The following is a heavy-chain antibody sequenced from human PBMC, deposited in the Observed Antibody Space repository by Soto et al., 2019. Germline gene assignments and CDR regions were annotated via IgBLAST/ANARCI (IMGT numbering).Heavy chain of an antibody. CDR2: ISGSGGST. CDR3: AKASYSSSDGDYGMDL. D-gene: IGHD6-6*01. J-gene: IGHJ6*02. V-gene: IGHV3-23*01. CDR1: GFTFSSYA. Sequence: EVQLLESGGGLVQPGGSLRLSCAASGFTFSSYAMRWVRQAPGKGLEWVSGISGSGGSTYYADSVKGRFTISRDNSKNTQYLQMNSRRAEDTAVYYCAKASYSSSDGDYGMDLWGQGTTVTVSS.